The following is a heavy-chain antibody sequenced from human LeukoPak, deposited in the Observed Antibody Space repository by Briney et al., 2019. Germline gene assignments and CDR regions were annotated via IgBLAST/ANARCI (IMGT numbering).Heavy chain of an antibody. D-gene: IGHD3-3*01. J-gene: IGHJ6*03. CDR3: ARGRLRFLEMDV. Sequence: PSETLCLTCAVYGASFSGYYWAWIRQPPGKGLEWIGEINHTGSTTYNPSLKSRVTMSVDTSKNRFSLKLNSVTAADTAVYYCARGRLRFLEMDVWGKGTMVTVSS. CDR2: INHTGST. CDR1: GASFSGYY. V-gene: IGHV4-34*01.